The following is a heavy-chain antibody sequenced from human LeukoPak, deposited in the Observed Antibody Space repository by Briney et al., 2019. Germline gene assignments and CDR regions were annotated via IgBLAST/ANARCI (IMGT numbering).Heavy chain of an antibody. J-gene: IGHJ3*02. CDR3: ARAVAYYYDSSGYRFDAFDI. D-gene: IGHD3-22*01. CDR1: GGSISSYY. Sequence: PSETLSLTCTVSGGSISSYYWSWIRQPPGKGLEWIGYIYYSGSTSYNPSLKSRVTISVDTSKNQFSLKLSSVTAADTAVYYCARAVAYYYDSSGYRFDAFDIWGQGTMVTVSS. V-gene: IGHV4-59*01. CDR2: IYYSGST.